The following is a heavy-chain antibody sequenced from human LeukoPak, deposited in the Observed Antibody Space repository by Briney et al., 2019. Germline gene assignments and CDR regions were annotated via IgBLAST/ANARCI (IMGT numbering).Heavy chain of an antibody. Sequence: GASVKVSCKASGYSFTGYFIHWVRQAPGQGLEWMGRIDPNNGCTSYAQKFQGRVTVTRDTSTTTAYLEITSLRSDDTAVYYCANAVMYGYYYYYGLDVWGQGTTVTVSS. D-gene: IGHD2-21*01. CDR2: IDPNNGCT. J-gene: IGHJ6*02. CDR1: GYSFTGYF. V-gene: IGHV1-2*06. CDR3: ANAVMYGYYYYYGLDV.